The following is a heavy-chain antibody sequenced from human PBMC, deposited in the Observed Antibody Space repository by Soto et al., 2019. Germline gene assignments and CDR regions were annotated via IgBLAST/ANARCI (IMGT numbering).Heavy chain of an antibody. D-gene: IGHD1-1*01. CDR3: ARELERQGGADY. CDR1: GGSISSGDYY. Sequence: PSETLSLTCTVSGGSISSGDYYWSWIRQPPGKGLEWIGYIYYSGSTYYNPSLKSRVTISVDTSKNQFSLKLSSVTAADTAVYYCARELERQGGADYWGQGTLVTVS. V-gene: IGHV4-30-4*01. CDR2: IYYSGST. J-gene: IGHJ4*02.